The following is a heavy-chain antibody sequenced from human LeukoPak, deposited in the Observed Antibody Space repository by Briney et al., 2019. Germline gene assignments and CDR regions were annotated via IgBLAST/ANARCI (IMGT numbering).Heavy chain of an antibody. CDR2: IIPIFGTA. Sequence: ASVKVSCKASGGTFSSYAISWVRQAPGQGLEWMGGIIPIFGTANYAQKFQGRVTMTRDTSTSTVYMELSSLRSEDTAVYYCARDLGYYDSTGYHPWGQGTLVTVSS. CDR1: GGTFSSYA. J-gene: IGHJ4*02. V-gene: IGHV1-69*05. D-gene: IGHD3-22*01. CDR3: ARDLGYYDSTGYHP.